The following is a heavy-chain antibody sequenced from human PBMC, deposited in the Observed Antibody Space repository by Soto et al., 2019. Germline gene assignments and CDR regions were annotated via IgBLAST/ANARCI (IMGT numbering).Heavy chain of an antibody. CDR1: GYTFPNYG. V-gene: IGHV1-18*01. Sequence: QVQLVQSGAEVKKPGASVKVSCKASGYTFPNYGMSWVRQAPGQGLEWMGWISAYNGNTNYAQKLQGRVTMTTDTSTSTAYMELRRLRSDDTAVYYCARAGGAARYCSSTSCYALDYWGQGTLVTVSS. D-gene: IGHD2-2*01. CDR2: ISAYNGNT. J-gene: IGHJ4*02. CDR3: ARAGGAARYCSSTSCYALDY.